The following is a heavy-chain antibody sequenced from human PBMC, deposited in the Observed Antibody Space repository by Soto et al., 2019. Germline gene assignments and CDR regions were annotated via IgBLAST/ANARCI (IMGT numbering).Heavy chain of an antibody. CDR2: IYHSGST. CDR3: ASSLGVGGYPEYGMDV. J-gene: IGHJ6*02. Sequence: SETLSLTCAVSGGSISSSNWWSWVRQPPGKGLEWIGEIYHSGSTNYNPSLKSRVTISVDKSKNQFSLKLSSVTAADTAVYYCASSLGVGGYPEYGMDVWGQGTTVTVSS. V-gene: IGHV4-4*02. D-gene: IGHD3-22*01. CDR1: GGSISSSNW.